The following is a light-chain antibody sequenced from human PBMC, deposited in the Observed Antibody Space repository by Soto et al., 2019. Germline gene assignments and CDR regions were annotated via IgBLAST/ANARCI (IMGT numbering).Light chain of an antibody. J-gene: IGKJ4*01. CDR2: GAS. Sequence: DIVLTQSPGTVSLSLGVRATLSSGASQSVSSSYLAWYQQKPGQGHGIIIYGASSRATGIPDRFSGSGSGTDFTLTIRRLEPEDVAVYYCKQSGSSPLTLGGGTKVDIK. CDR1: QSVSSSY. CDR3: KQSGSSPLT. V-gene: IGKV3-20*01.